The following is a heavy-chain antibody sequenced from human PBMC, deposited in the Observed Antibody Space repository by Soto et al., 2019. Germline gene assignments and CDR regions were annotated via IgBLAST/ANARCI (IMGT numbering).Heavy chain of an antibody. CDR3: AREGRRHWYES. Sequence: SETLSLTCTVSGCSVSSEHYYWNWIRQPPGKGLEWIGYFYYTGGTNYNPSLGSRLSMSVDMSKNQFSLKLRSVSAADTAVYYCAREGRRHWYESWGQGTLVTVSS. V-gene: IGHV4-61*01. CDR1: GCSVSSEHYY. J-gene: IGHJ5*01. CDR2: FYYTGGT.